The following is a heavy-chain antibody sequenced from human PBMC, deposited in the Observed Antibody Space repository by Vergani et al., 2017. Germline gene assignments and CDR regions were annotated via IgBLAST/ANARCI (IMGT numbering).Heavy chain of an antibody. D-gene: IGHD2-2*01. CDR1: GFTSAGYA. V-gene: IGHV3-9*02. CDR2: ISWNSNSI. CDR3: AKDVAIVVVPAAIGFGY. Sequence: EVQLEESGGGLVLPGRSLRLSCVASGFTSAGYAMHWVRQAPGKGLEWVSGISWNSNSIGYADSVKGRFTISRDNAKNSLYLQMNSLRAEDTAVYYCAKDVAIVVVPAAIGFGYWGQGTLVTVSS. J-gene: IGHJ4*02.